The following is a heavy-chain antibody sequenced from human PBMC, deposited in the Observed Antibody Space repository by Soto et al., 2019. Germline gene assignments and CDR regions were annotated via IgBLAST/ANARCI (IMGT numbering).Heavy chain of an antibody. CDR3: ARDHYYYYGMDV. CDR2: IWYDGSNK. V-gene: IGHV3-33*01. CDR1: GFTFSSYG. Sequence: GGSLRLSCAASGFTFSSYGMHWVRQAPGKGLEWVAVIWYDGSNKYYADSVKGRFTISRDNSKNTLYLQMNSLRAEDTAVYYCARDHYYYYGMDVCGQGTTVTVSS. J-gene: IGHJ6*02.